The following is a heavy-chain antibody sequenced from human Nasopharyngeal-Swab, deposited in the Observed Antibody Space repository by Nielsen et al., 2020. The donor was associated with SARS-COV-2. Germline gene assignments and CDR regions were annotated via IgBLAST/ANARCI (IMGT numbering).Heavy chain of an antibody. CDR1: GFTFSSYD. V-gene: IGHV3-13*04. Sequence: GESLKISCAASGFTFSSYDMHWVRQAKGKGLEWVSTIGTVGDTYYPGSVKGRFTISRENAKSSLYLQMNSLRAGDTAVYYCARDKGADAFDIWGQGTTVTVSS. J-gene: IGHJ3*02. CDR3: ARDKGADAFDI. CDR2: IGTVGDT.